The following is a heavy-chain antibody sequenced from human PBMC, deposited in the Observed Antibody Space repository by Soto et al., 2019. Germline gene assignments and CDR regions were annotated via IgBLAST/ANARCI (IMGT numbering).Heavy chain of an antibody. CDR1: CDSISSNGYY. J-gene: IGHJ6*02. V-gene: IGHV4-31*03. D-gene: IGHD3-3*01. Sequence: PSETLSLICTVSCDSISSNGYYSSWIRQHPGKGLEWIGYIYYSGSTYYNPSLKSRVTISLDTSKKQFSLKLSSVTAADTAVYYCASDPRLLKHYYGMDVWGQGTTVTVSS. CDR2: IYYSGST. CDR3: ASDPRLLKHYYGMDV.